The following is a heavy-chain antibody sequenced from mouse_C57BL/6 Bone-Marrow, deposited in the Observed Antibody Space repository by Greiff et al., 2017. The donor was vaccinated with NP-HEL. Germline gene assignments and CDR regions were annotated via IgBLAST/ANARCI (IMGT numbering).Heavy chain of an antibody. CDR1: GFTFSSYA. CDR3: ERDLLRLRGGFAY. CDR2: ISDGGSYT. V-gene: IGHV5-4*01. D-gene: IGHD2-4*01. Sequence: EVMLVESGGGLVKPGGSLKLSCAASGFTFSSYAMSWVRQTPDKRLEWVATISDGGSYTYYPDNVKGRFTFSRTNAKNKLYRQMSHLKSEDTAMYYGERDLLRLRGGFAYWGQGTLVTVSA. J-gene: IGHJ3*01.